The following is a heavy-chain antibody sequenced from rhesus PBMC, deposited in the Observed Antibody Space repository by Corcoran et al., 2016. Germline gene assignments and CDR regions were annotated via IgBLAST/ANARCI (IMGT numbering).Heavy chain of an antibody. Sequence: QVQLQESGPGLVKSSETLSLTCAVSGGSVSSGHWWNWIRQPPGKGLEWIGYISGSSAATYYNPSLKSRVTFSRDTSKKHFSLRLNSVTAADTAVYYCARGSTVDYWGPGVLVTVSS. J-gene: IGHJ4*01. V-gene: IGHV4-65*01. CDR3: ARGSTVDY. CDR1: GGSVSSGHW. CDR2: ISGSSAAT.